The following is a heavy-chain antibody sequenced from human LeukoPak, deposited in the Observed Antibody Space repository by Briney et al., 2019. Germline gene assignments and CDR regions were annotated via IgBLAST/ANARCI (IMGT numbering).Heavy chain of an antibody. CDR2: ISYDGSNK. D-gene: IGHD3-22*01. J-gene: IGHJ4*02. CDR1: GFTFSSYG. Sequence: QAGRSLRLSCAASGFTFSSYGMHWVRQAPGKGLEWVAVISYDGSNKYYADSVKGRFTISRDNSKNTLYLQMNSLRAEDTAVYYCAKDLYYYDSSGSAPDYWGQGTLVTVPS. V-gene: IGHV3-30*18. CDR3: AKDLYYYDSSGSAPDY.